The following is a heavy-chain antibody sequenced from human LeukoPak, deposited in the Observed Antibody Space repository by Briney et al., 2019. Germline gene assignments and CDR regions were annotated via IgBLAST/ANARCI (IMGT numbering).Heavy chain of an antibody. V-gene: IGHV1-69*04. CDR3: ARDRNPGYCSSTSCSLRFDY. J-gene: IGHJ4*02. CDR1: GGTFSSYT. Sequence: SVKVSCKASGGTFSSYTISWVRQAPGQGLEWMGRIIPILDIAIYAQKFQGRVTITADKSTSTAYMELSSLRSEDTAVYYCARDRNPGYCSSTSCSLRFDYWGQGTLVTVSS. CDR2: IIPILDIA. D-gene: IGHD2-2*01.